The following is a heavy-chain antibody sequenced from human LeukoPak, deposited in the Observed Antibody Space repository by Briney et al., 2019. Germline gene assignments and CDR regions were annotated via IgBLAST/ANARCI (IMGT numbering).Heavy chain of an antibody. CDR3: ARPRYSGSYRPFDY. V-gene: IGHV3-7*01. D-gene: IGHD1-26*01. J-gene: IGHJ4*02. Sequence: GSLRLSCAASGFTFSSYWMSWVRQAPGKGLEWVANIKQDGSEKYYVDSVKGRFTISRDNAKNSLYLQMNSLRAEDTAVYYCARPRYSGSYRPFDYWGQGTLVTVSS. CDR2: IKQDGSEK. CDR1: GFTFSSYW.